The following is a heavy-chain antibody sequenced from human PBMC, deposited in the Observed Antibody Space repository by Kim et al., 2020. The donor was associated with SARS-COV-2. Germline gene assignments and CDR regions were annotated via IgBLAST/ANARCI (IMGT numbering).Heavy chain of an antibody. CDR1: GFSFSDYA. D-gene: IGHD1-1*01. CDR3: ARDIPGKEDFDY. Sequence: GGSLRLSCAASGFSFSDYAMHWVRRAPGKGLEWVAVISHDGREKFFADSVKGRFTISRDNSNNTLCLQMNRLSAEDTALYYCARDIPGKEDFDYWGQGTLVTVSS. V-gene: IGHV3-30*04. CDR2: ISHDGREK. J-gene: IGHJ4*02.